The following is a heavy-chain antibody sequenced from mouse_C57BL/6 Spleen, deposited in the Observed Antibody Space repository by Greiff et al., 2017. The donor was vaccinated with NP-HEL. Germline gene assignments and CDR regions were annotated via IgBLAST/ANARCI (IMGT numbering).Heavy chain of an antibody. V-gene: IGHV1-80*01. J-gene: IGHJ4*01. Sequence: VHVKQSGAELVKPGASVKISCKASGYAFSSYWMNWVKQRPGKGLEWIGQIYPGDGDTNYNGKFKGKATLTADKSSSTAYMQLSSLTSEDSAVYFCARESYDGANYYAMDYWGQGTSVTVSS. CDR3: ARESYDGANYYAMDY. CDR1: GYAFSSYW. CDR2: IYPGDGDT. D-gene: IGHD2-12*01.